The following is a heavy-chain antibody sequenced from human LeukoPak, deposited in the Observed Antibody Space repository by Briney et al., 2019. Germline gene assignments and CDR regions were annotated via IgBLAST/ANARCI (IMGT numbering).Heavy chain of an antibody. Sequence: SGTLSLTCSVSGASISNYYWSWIRQSAGKGLEWIGRLYPSGCTNSNPSLKSRVTMSVGTSKNQLSLRLTSVTAADTAVYYCARDRDYYDSSGYYLTAFDIWGQGTMVTVSS. V-gene: IGHV4-4*07. J-gene: IGHJ3*02. CDR1: GASISNYY. CDR2: LYPSGCT. D-gene: IGHD3-22*01. CDR3: ARDRDYYDSSGYYLTAFDI.